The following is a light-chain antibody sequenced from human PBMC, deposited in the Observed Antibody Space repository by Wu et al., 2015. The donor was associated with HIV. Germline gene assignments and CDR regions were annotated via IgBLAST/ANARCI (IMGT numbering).Light chain of an antibody. J-gene: IGKJ4*01. CDR3: QQYTIRPLT. CDR1: QSISNN. Sequence: EIVMTQSPATLSVSPGERATLSCRASQSISNNLAWYQQKPGRAPRLLIYGASTRAFGIPARFSGSGSGTEFTLTISSMQSEDFAIYYCQQYTIRPLTFGEGTKGGDQT. CDR2: GAS. V-gene: IGKV3-15*01.